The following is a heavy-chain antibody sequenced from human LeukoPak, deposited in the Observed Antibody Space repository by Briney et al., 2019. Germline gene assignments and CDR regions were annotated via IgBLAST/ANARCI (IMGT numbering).Heavy chain of an antibody. CDR2: INPNSGGT. V-gene: IGHV1-2*02. Sequence: ASVKVSCKASGYTFTGYYMHWVRQAPGQGLEWMGWINPNSGGTNYAQKFQGRVTMTRDTSISTAYMELSRLRSDDTAVYYCARDGVNGYSYGLFDYWGQGTLVTVSS. CDR3: ARDGVNGYSYGLFDY. D-gene: IGHD5-18*01. J-gene: IGHJ4*02. CDR1: GYTFTGYY.